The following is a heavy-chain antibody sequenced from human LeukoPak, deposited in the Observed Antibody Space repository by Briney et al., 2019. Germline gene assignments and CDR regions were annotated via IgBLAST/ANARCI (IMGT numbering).Heavy chain of an antibody. D-gene: IGHD3-3*01. CDR3: ARGITIFGVVTGY. CDR2: ISSSSSYI. CDR1: GFTFSSYS. Sequence: GGSLRLSCAASGFTFSSYSMNWVRQAPGKGLELVSSISSSSSYIYYADSVKGRFTISRDNAKNSLYLQMNSLRAEDTAVYYCARGITIFGVVTGYWGQGTLVTVSS. J-gene: IGHJ4*02. V-gene: IGHV3-21*01.